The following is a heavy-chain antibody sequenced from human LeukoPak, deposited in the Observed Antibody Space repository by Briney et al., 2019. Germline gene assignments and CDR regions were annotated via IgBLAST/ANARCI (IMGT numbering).Heavy chain of an antibody. J-gene: IGHJ4*02. CDR1: GFAFDSFA. Sequence: PGGSLRLSCATSGFAFDSFAMSWVRQAPGQGLAWVSAIGDSSSHTYYADSVKGRFTISRDNSKNTLYLQMNSLRAEDTAVYYCASLQVGYCSGGSCYYIDYWGQGTLVTVSS. D-gene: IGHD2-15*01. CDR3: ASLQVGYCSGGSCYYIDY. V-gene: IGHV3-23*01. CDR2: IGDSSSHT.